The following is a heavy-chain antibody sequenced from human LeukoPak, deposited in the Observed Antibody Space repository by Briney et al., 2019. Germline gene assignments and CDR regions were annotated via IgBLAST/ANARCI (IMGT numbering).Heavy chain of an antibody. J-gene: IGHJ3*02. V-gene: IGHV3-21*01. CDR1: GFSFSTST. CDR2: ISSSGSSA. D-gene: IGHD3-10*01. Sequence: SGGSLRLSCAASGFSFSTSTMNWVRQAPGWGLEWVSSISSSGSSAYYADSVKGRFTISRDNAKSSLYLQINSLRVEDTALYYCARDSYWLGGTIGAFDIWGQGTMVTVSS. CDR3: ARDSYWLGGTIGAFDI.